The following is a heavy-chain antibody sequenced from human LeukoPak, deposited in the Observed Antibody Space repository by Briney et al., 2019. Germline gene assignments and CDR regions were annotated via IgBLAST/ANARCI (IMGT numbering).Heavy chain of an antibody. CDR1: GYSINSGYY. D-gene: IGHD6-13*01. V-gene: IGHV4-38-2*02. J-gene: IGHJ6*03. CDR3: ARVLYSSSWPYYYYYYMDV. Sequence: SETLSLTCTVSGYSINSGYYWGWIRQPPGRGLEWIGSVYHSGSSYYNPSLKSRVTISVDTSKNQLSLKLSSVTAEDTAVYYCARVLYSSSWPYYYYYYMDVWGKGTTVTVSS. CDR2: VYHSGSS.